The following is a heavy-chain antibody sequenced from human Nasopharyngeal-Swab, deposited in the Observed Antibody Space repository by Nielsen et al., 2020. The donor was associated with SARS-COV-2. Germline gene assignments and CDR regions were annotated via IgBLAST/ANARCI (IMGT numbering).Heavy chain of an antibody. D-gene: IGHD1-26*01. J-gene: IGHJ4*02. CDR3: AREGIVGATNGLDY. V-gene: IGHV3-33*01. CDR2: IWYDGSNK. CDR1: GLTFSSYG. Sequence: GGSLRLSCAASGLTFSSYGMHWVRQAPGKGLEWVAVIWYDGSNKYYADSVKGRFTISRDNSKKTLYLQMNSLRAEDTAVYYCAREGIVGATNGLDYWGQGTLVTVSS.